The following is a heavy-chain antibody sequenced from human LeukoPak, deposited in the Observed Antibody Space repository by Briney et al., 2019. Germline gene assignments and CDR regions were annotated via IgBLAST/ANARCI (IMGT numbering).Heavy chain of an antibody. J-gene: IGHJ3*02. Sequence: SDTLSLTCAVSDDSFSSHYWTWIRQPPGKGLEWIGYISYIGSTNYNPSLKSRVTISIDTSKNEFSLKLISVTAADTAVYYCARDLVTVTKGFDIWGQGTMVTVSS. CDR2: ISYIGST. CDR1: DDSFSSHY. CDR3: ARDLVTVTKGFDI. D-gene: IGHD4-17*01. V-gene: IGHV4-59*11.